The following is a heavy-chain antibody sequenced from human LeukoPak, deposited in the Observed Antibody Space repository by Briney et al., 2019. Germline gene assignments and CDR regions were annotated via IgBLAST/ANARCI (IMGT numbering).Heavy chain of an antibody. CDR2: IYHSGST. J-gene: IGHJ4*02. CDR3: ARTTTVVKYYFDY. D-gene: IGHD4-23*01. CDR1: GYSISSGYY. V-gene: IGHV4-38-2*02. Sequence: SETLSLTCTVSGYSISSGYYWGWIRQPPGKGLEWIGSIYHSGSTYYNPSLKSRVTISVDTSKNQFSLKLSSVTAADTAVYYCARTTTVVKYYFDYWGQGTLVTVSS.